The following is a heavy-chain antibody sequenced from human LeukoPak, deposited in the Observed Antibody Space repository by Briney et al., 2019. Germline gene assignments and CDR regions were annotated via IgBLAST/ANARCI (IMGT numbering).Heavy chain of an antibody. V-gene: IGHV3-23*01. CDR2: ISGSGGST. D-gene: IGHD4-17*01. J-gene: IGHJ3*02. CDR3: AKCVNGDSLYAFDI. Sequence: GGSLRLSCAASGFTFSSYAMSWARQAQGKGLEWVSAISGSGGSTYYADSVKGRFTISRDNFKNTLYLQMNSLRAEDTAVYYCAKCVNGDSLYAFDIWGQGTMVTVSS. CDR1: GFTFSSYA.